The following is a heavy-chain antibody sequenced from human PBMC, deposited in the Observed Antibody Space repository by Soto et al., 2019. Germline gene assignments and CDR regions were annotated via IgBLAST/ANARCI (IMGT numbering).Heavy chain of an antibody. CDR3: AXSIAARPRRHYYYGMDV. J-gene: IGHJ6*02. CDR1: GGTFSSYA. CDR2: IIPIFGTA. Sequence: SVKVSCKASGGTFSSYAISWVRQAPGQGLEWMGGIIPIFGTANYAQKFQGRVTITAGESTSTAYMELSSLRSEDTAVYYCAXSIAARPRRHYYYGMDVWGQGTTVTVSS. V-gene: IGHV1-69*13. D-gene: IGHD6-6*01.